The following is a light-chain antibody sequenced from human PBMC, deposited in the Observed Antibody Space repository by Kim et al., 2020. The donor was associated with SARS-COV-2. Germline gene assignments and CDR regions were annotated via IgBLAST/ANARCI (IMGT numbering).Light chain of an antibody. CDR3: LLSYSGSRV. J-gene: IGLJ2*01. CDR1: TGAVTSGHF. Sequence: PGGTLTLPCDSSTGAVTSGHFPYWFQQKPGQAPRTLIYDTGNRHSWTPARFSGSLLGGKAALTLSAAQAEDEADYYCLLSYSGSRVFGGGTQLTVL. V-gene: IGLV7-46*01. CDR2: DTG.